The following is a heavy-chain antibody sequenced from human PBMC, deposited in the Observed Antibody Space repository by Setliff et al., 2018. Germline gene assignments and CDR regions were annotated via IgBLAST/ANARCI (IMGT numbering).Heavy chain of an antibody. CDR1: GGSISSSSYY. CDR2: IYYSGST. Sequence: SETLSLTCTVSGGSISSSSYYWGWIRQPPGKGLEWIGSIYYSGSTYYNPSLKSRVTISIDTSKNQFSLKLSSVTAADTAVYYCARGRDYNFWSGYYSPDAFDIWGQGTMVTVSS. V-gene: IGHV4-39*07. D-gene: IGHD3-3*01. J-gene: IGHJ3*02. CDR3: ARGRDYNFWSGYYSPDAFDI.